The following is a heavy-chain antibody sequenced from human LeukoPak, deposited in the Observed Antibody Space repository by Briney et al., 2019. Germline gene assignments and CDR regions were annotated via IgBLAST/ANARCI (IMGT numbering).Heavy chain of an antibody. CDR2: ISGGGGST. CDR3: AREGPMLRGVIGGKIDY. V-gene: IGHV3-23*01. D-gene: IGHD3-10*01. CDR1: GFSFSTYA. J-gene: IGHJ4*02. Sequence: GGSLRLSCTASGFSFSTYAMNWVRQASGKGLEWVSTISGGGGSTFYADSVKGRFTISRDNSKNTLYLQMNSLRPEDTAVYYCAREGPMLRGVIGGKIDYWGQGTLVTVSS.